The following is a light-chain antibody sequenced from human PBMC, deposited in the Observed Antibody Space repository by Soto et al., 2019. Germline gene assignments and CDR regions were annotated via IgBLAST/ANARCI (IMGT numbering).Light chain of an antibody. CDR1: QSVNNN. V-gene: IGKV3-15*01. CDR2: GAS. Sequence: ETLMTQSPATLSVSPGERATLSCRARQSVNNNLAWYQQKLGQAPRVLIYGASTRATGIPARFTGSGSGTEFILTITSLQSEDYAVYYCQEYNTWPWTFGQGTKVEFK. CDR3: QEYNTWPWT. J-gene: IGKJ1*01.